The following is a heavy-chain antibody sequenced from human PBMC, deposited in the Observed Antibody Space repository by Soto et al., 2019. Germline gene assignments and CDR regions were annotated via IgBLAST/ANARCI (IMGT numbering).Heavy chain of an antibody. Sequence: QVQLQESGPGLVKPSQTLSLTCTVSGGSISSGGYYWTWIRQHPGKGLEWIGYNYYSGITYYNPSLTSRVTISLDTSKNQFSLKLSSVTAADTAVYYCARGSSIAGRYYGMDVWGQGTTVTVSS. CDR3: ARGSSIAGRYYGMDV. D-gene: IGHD6-6*01. J-gene: IGHJ6*02. CDR1: GGSISSGGYY. V-gene: IGHV4-31*03. CDR2: NYYSGIT.